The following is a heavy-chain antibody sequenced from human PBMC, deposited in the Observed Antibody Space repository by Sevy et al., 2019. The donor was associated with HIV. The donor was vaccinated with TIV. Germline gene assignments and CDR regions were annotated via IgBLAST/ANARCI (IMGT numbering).Heavy chain of an antibody. CDR2: ISSYSSYI. D-gene: IGHD6-13*01. V-gene: IGHV3-21*01. Sequence: GGSLILSCVASGFSFNTSSMNWVRQAPGKGLEWVSGISSYSSYIYYVDSVKGRFTISRDNAKNSLYLQMNSLRAEDTAVYYCARDREQQLSDFWGQGTLVTVSS. CDR3: ARDREQQLSDF. J-gene: IGHJ4*02. CDR1: GFSFNTSS.